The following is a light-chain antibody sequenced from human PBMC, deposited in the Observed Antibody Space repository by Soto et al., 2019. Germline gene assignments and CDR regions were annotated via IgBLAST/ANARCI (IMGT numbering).Light chain of an antibody. CDR1: QSVRSTY. CDR2: GAS. CDR3: QYYSSSLSIT. Sequence: EIVLTQSPGILSLSPGERATLSCRASQSVRSTYLAWYQRKPGQAPRLLIHGASSRATGIPDRFSGSGSVTDFTLTISRLEPEDFAVYYCQYYSSSLSITFG. J-gene: IGKJ5*01. V-gene: IGKV3-20*01.